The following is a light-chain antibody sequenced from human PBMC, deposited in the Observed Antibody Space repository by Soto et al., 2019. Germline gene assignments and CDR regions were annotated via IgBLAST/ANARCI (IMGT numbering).Light chain of an antibody. V-gene: IGKV1-39*01. J-gene: IGKJ2*01. CDR2: AAS. Sequence: DIQMTQSPSSLSASVGDRVTITCRASQSISYYINWYQQKPGKAPRLLIYAASSLQSGVPPRFSGSGSGTDFTLTISSLQPDDFGTYYCQQSYSTPYPFGQGTKLEI. CDR3: QQSYSTPYP. CDR1: QSISYY.